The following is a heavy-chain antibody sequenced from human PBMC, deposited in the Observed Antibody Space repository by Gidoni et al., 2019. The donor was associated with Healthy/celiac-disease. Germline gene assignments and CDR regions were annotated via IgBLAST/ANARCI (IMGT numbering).Heavy chain of an antibody. CDR2: ISGSGGST. V-gene: IGHV3-23*04. D-gene: IGHD3-3*01. CDR3: AKDPLNYDFWSGYYGWFDP. J-gene: IGHJ5*02. CDR1: GFTFSSYA. Sequence: EVQLVESGGGLVQPGGSLRLSCAASGFTFSSYAMSWVRQAPGKGLEWVSAISGSGGSTYYADSVKGRFTISRDNSKNTLYLQMNSLRAEDTAVYYCAKDPLNYDFWSGYYGWFDPWGQGTLVTVSS.